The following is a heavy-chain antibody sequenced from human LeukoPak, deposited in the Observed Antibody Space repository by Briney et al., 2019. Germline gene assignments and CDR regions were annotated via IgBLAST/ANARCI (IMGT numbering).Heavy chain of an antibody. V-gene: IGHV3-7*01. CDR2: IREERGQE. CDR3: ASRHCTTGVCHFDD. CDR1: GLTVSNHW. D-gene: IGHD2-8*01. Sequence: GGSLRLSCVASGLTVSNHWMSWVRQAPGKGLEWVANIREERGQEYYVDSVKGRFTISKNSAKNSLYLQMNSLRAEDTAVYYCASRHCTTGVCHFDDWGQGTLVIVSS. J-gene: IGHJ4*02.